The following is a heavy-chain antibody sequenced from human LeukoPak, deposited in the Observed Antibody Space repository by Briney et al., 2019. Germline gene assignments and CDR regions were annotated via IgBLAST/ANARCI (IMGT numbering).Heavy chain of an antibody. CDR1: GITFDGSP. CDR2: IRSKTNNYET. CDR3: QAYYYYYMDV. V-gene: IGHV3-73*01. Sequence: GGSLRLSCAASGITFDGSPIHWVRQAPGKVLEWVGRIRSKTNNYETGYAASLKGRFLISRDDSRNMSYLQMNSLKTEDTAVYYCQAYYYYYMDVWGKGTTVIVSS. J-gene: IGHJ6*03.